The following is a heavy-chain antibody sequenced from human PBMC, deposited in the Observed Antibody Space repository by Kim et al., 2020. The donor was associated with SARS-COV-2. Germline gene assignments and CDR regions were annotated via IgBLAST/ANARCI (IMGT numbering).Heavy chain of an antibody. CDR1: GGSFSGYY. V-gene: IGHV4-34*01. J-gene: IGHJ4*02. CDR2: INHSGST. Sequence: SETLSLTCAVYGGSFSGYYWSWIRQPPGKGLEWIGEINHSGSTNYNPSLKSRVTISVDTSKNQFSLKLSSVTAADTAVYYCARGGYSGYDPNLDYWGQGTLVTVSS. D-gene: IGHD5-12*01. CDR3: ARGGYSGYDPNLDY.